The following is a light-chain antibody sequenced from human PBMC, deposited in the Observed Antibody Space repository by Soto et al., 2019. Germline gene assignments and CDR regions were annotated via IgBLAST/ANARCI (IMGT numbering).Light chain of an antibody. J-gene: IGLJ3*02. CDR1: SVDINY. CDR3: SSYAGRDIWV. CDR2: EVT. Sequence: QSALTQPPSASGSRGQSVTISCTGTSVDINYVSWFQQHPGKAPKLIICEVTKRPSGVPDRFSGSKSGNTASLTVSGLQDDDEAYYYCSSYAGRDIWVFGGGTKLTVL. V-gene: IGLV2-8*01.